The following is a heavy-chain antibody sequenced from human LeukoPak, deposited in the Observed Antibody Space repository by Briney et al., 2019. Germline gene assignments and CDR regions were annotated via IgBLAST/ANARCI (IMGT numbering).Heavy chain of an antibody. CDR1: GFTFSTYP. CDR2: ISGSGGST. V-gene: IGHV3-23*01. J-gene: IGHJ4*02. D-gene: IGHD2/OR15-2a*01. CDR3: AKERTQTTSFDY. Sequence: GGSLRLSCAASGFTFSTYPMSWVRQAPGKGLEWVSTISGSGGSTYYADSAKGRFTISRDNSKNTLYLQMNSLRAEDTTVYYCAKERTQTTSFDYWGQGTLVTVSS.